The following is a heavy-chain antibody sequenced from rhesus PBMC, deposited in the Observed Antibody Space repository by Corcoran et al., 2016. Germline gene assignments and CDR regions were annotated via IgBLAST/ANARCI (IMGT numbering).Heavy chain of an antibody. D-gene: IGHD6-13*01. J-gene: IGHJ4*01. V-gene: IGHV3S5*01. CDR1: GFTFSSYG. Sequence: EVQLVETGGGLVQPGGSLRLSCAASGFTFSSYGMSWVRQAPGKGLEWVSGIRSGGSTNFAASWKCRFTISRDNSKNTLSLQLNSLRAEDTAVYHCAKDLGTWSFDYWGQGVLVTVSS. CDR2: IRSGGST. CDR3: AKDLGTWSFDY.